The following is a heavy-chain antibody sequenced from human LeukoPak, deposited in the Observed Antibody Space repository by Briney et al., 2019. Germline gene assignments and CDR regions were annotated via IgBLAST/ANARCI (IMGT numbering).Heavy chain of an antibody. V-gene: IGHV1-69*13. Sequence: SVKVSCKASGGTFSSYAISWVRQAPGQGLEWMGGIIPIFGTANYAQKFQGRVTITADESTSTAYMELSSLRSEDTAVYYCASGYSSSWYVDYWGQETLVTVSS. D-gene: IGHD6-13*01. CDR2: IIPIFGTA. J-gene: IGHJ4*02. CDR1: GGTFSSYA. CDR3: ASGYSSSWYVDY.